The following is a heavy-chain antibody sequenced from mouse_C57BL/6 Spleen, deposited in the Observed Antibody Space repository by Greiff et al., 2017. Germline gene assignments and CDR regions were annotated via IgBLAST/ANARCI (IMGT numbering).Heavy chain of an antibody. V-gene: IGHV6-3*01. CDR3: TGPFCSPFAY. D-gene: IGHD3-1*01. CDR1: GFTFSNYW. Sequence: EVKLEESGGGLVQPGGSMKLSCVASGFTFSNYWMNWVRQSPEKGLEWVAQIRLKSDNYATHYAESVKGRFTISRDDSKSSVYLQMNNLRAEDTGIYYCTGPFCSPFAYWGQGTLVTVSA. CDR2: IRLKSDNYAT. J-gene: IGHJ3*01.